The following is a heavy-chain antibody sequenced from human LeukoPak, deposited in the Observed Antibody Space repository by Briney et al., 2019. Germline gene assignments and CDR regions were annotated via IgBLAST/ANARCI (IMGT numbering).Heavy chain of an antibody. J-gene: IGHJ6*02. CDR2: IYYSGST. Sequence: SETLSLTCTVSGGSISSGGYYWSWIRQHPGKGLEWIGYIYYSGSTYYNPSLKSRVTISVDTSKNQFSLKLSSVTAADTAVYYCARISYYYYYGMDVWGQGTTVTVSS. CDR1: GGSISSGGYY. V-gene: IGHV4-31*03. CDR3: ARISYYYYYGMDV.